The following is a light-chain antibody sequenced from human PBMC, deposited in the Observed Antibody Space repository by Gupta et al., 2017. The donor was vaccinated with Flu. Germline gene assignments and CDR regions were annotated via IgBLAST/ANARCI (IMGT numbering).Light chain of an antibody. CDR2: AAS. V-gene: IGKV1-27*01. J-gene: IGKJ4*01. Sequence: DIQMTQSLSSLSASVGDRVTITCRASQGISNYLAWYQQKPGKGPKLLIYAASTLQSGVPSRFSGSGYGTDFTLTISSRQPEDVATYYCQKYNSCPFDTFGGGTKVEIK. CDR3: QKYNSCPFDT. CDR1: QGISNY.